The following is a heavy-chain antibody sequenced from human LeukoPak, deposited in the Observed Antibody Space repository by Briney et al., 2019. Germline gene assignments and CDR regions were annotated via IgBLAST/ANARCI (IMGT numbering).Heavy chain of an antibody. CDR3: ARTVGTVTIFDY. Sequence: GGSLRLSCAASGFTFSSYTINWVRRAPGKGLEWVSAISGDSRYIYYADSVKGRFTISRDNAKNSLYLQMNSLRAEDTAVYYCARTVGTVTIFDYWGQGTLVTVSS. V-gene: IGHV3-21*01. CDR1: GFTFSSYT. J-gene: IGHJ4*02. D-gene: IGHD4-17*01. CDR2: ISGDSRYI.